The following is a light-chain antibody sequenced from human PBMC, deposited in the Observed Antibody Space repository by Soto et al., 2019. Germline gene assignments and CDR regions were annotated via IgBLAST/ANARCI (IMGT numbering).Light chain of an antibody. CDR1: QSISTY. CDR2: AAS. J-gene: IGKJ1*01. Sequence: DIQMTQSPSSLSASVGDRVTITCRASQSISTYLNWYQQTPGKAPKLLIYAASSLQSGVPSRFSGSGSGTDFTLTISSLHPEDSATYYCQQSYSTPPTFSQGTKVEI. CDR3: QQSYSTPPT. V-gene: IGKV1-39*01.